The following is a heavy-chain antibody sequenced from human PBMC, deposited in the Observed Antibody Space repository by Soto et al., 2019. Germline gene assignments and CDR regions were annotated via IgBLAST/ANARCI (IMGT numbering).Heavy chain of an antibody. Sequence: QEQLVESGGGVVKPGGSLRLSCVASGFDFSDFHISWVRQAPGKGLEWISYISSSLGHTDYAESVKGRFTISRDNAKSSVFLEMSDLRSDDTAVYYCAANWNFGLNFWGQGTLVTVSS. V-gene: IGHV3-11*05. CDR3: AANWNFGLNF. CDR1: GFDFSDFH. CDR2: ISSSLGHT. J-gene: IGHJ4*02. D-gene: IGHD1-1*01.